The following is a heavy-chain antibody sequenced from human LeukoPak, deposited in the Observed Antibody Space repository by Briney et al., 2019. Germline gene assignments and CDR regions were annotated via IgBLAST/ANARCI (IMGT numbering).Heavy chain of an antibody. J-gene: IGHJ3*02. CDR3: ARVIWYSSGWPDAFDI. Sequence: GASVKVSCKASGYTFTSYGISWVRQAPGQGLEWMGWISAYNGNTNYAQKPQGRVTMTTDTSTSTAYMELRSLRSDDTAVYYCARVIWYSSGWPDAFDIWGQGTMVTVSS. D-gene: IGHD6-19*01. CDR2: ISAYNGNT. V-gene: IGHV1-18*01. CDR1: GYTFTSYG.